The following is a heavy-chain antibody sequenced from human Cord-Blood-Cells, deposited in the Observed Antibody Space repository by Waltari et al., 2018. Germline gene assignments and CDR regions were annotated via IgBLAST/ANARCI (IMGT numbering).Heavy chain of an antibody. J-gene: IGHJ4*02. CDR2: IYHSGST. V-gene: IGHV4-38-2*02. CDR1: GYPISSGYY. CDR3: ASAWIQLWFDY. D-gene: IGHD5-18*01. Sequence: QVQLQESGPGLVKPSATLSLTCTVSGYPISSGYYWGWIRQPPGKGLEWIGSIYHSGSTYYNPSLKSRVTISVDTSKNQFSLKLSSVTAADTAVYYCASAWIQLWFDYWGQGTLVTVSS.